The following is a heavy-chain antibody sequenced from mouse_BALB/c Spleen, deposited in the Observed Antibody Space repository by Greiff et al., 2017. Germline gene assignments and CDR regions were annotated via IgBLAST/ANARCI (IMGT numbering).Heavy chain of an antibody. CDR3: AREGSSQYYFDY. D-gene: IGHD1-1*01. Sequence: QVHVKQSGAELARPGASVKMSCKASGYTFTSYTMHWVKQRPGQGLEWIGYINPSSGYTNYNQKFKDKATLTADKSSSTAYMQLSSLTSEDSAVYYCAREGSSQYYFDYWGQGTTLTVSS. CDR2: INPSSGYT. CDR1: GYTFTSYT. J-gene: IGHJ2*01. V-gene: IGHV1-4*01.